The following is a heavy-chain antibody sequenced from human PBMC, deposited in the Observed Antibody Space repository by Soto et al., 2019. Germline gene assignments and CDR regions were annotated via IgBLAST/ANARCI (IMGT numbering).Heavy chain of an antibody. V-gene: IGHV3-30-3*01. Sequence: HPGGSLRLSCAASGFTFSSYAMHWVRQAPGKGLEWVSVISCSSSTKYYADSVKGRFTISRDNAKNSLYLQMNSLRDEDTAVYYCARDRTVTTEILDYWGQGTLVTVSS. CDR2: ISCSSSTK. CDR3: ARDRTVTTEILDY. D-gene: IGHD4-17*01. J-gene: IGHJ4*02. CDR1: GFTFSSYA.